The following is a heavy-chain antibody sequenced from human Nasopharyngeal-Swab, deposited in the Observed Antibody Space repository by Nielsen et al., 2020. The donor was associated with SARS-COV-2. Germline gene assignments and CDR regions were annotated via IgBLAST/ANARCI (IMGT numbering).Heavy chain of an antibody. Sequence: SVQVSCKTSGGTFRNYGISWVRQAPGHGLEWMGGVMPKFDTANYAQKFQDRVTITADESTSTVYLELISLTSDDTAVYYCSRDRDYGDYIGWFDPWGQGTLVTVSS. J-gene: IGHJ5*02. CDR2: VMPKFDTA. D-gene: IGHD4-17*01. CDR1: GGTFRNYG. V-gene: IGHV1-69*13. CDR3: SRDRDYGDYIGWFDP.